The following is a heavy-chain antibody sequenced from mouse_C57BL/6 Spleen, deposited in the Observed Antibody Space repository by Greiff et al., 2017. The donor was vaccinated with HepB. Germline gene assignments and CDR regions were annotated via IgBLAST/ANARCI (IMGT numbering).Heavy chain of an antibody. J-gene: IGHJ4*01. CDR2: IYPGDGDT. D-gene: IGHD3-2*02. CDR3: ARSGAQATYYYAMDY. Sequence: QVQLKESGPELVKPGASVKISCKASGYAFSSSWMNWVKQRPGKGLEWIGRIYPGDGDTNYKGKFKGKATLTADKSSSTPYMQLSSLTSEDSAVYFCARSGAQATYYYAMDYWGQGTSVTVSS. V-gene: IGHV1-82*01. CDR1: GYAFSSSW.